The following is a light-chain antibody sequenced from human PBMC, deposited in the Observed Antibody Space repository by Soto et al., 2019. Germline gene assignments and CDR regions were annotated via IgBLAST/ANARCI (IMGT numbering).Light chain of an antibody. Sequence: DIQMTQSPSTLSASVGDRVTITCRASQSISNWLAWYQQKPGKAPKLLIYKASTLESGVPSRFSGSGFGTEFTLTISSLQPDDFATYYCQPYSSYPYTFGQGSKLEIK. J-gene: IGKJ2*01. CDR3: QPYSSYPYT. CDR2: KAS. CDR1: QSISNW. V-gene: IGKV1-5*03.